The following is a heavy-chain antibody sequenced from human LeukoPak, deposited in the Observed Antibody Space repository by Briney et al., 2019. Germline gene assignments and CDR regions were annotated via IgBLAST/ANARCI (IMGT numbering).Heavy chain of an antibody. CDR3: ARVGGTIFGVRYYYMDV. V-gene: IGHV4-34*01. CDR1: GGSFSDYS. CDR2: FDHSGST. D-gene: IGHD3-3*01. J-gene: IGHJ6*03. Sequence: SETLSLTCGVRGGSFSDYSWSWIRQPPGKGLEWIGEFDHSGSTNYSPSLKSRVTISVDTSKNQFSLKLSSVTAADTAVYYCARVGGTIFGVRYYYMDVWGKGTTVTVSS.